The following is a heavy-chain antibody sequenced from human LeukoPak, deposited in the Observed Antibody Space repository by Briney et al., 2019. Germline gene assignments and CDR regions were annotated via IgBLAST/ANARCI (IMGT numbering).Heavy chain of an antibody. CDR1: GGSISRYY. CDR2: IYYSGST. CDR3: ARTTVTIQPIVYFDY. D-gene: IGHD4-17*01. J-gene: IGHJ4*02. V-gene: IGHV4-59*12. Sequence: SETLSLTCSVSGGSISRYYWSWIRQPPGKGLEWIGYIYYSGSTNYNPSLKSRVTISIDTSKKQFSLRLSSVTAADTAVYYCARTTVTIQPIVYFDYWGQGTLVTVSS.